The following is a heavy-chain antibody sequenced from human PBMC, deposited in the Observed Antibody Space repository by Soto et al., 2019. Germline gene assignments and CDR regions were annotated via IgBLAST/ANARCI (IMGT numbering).Heavy chain of an antibody. V-gene: IGHV3-15*01. CDR1: GFTFSNAW. CDR3: TTDGSGLVIKTRLMDV. Sequence: GESLKISCAASGFTFSNAWMSWVRQAPGKGLEWVGRIKSKTDGGTTDYAAPVKGRFTISRDDSKNTLYLQMNSLKTEDTAVYYCTTDGSGLVIKTRLMDVWGKGTTVTVSS. J-gene: IGHJ6*04. CDR2: IKSKTDGGTT. D-gene: IGHD3-9*01.